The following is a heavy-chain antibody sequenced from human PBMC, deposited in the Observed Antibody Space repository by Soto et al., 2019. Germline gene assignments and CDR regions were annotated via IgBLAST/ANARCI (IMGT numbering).Heavy chain of an antibody. Sequence: SETRSVTCAVSSGSIDNDYWWSWVRQSPGKGLEWIGETSHDGVTNYNPSLEGRVTISIDKSKNQFYLDLNSVTAADTAMYYCARGVLHWGQGTLVT. J-gene: IGHJ4*01. V-gene: IGHV4-4*02. CDR1: SGSIDNDYW. CDR3: ARGVLH. CDR2: TSHDGVT.